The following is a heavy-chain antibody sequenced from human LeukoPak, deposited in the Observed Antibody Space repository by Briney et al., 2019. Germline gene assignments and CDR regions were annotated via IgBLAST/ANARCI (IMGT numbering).Heavy chain of an antibody. CDR2: IYYSGST. CDR1: GGSISNYY. D-gene: IGHD4-17*01. CDR3: ARVATVEFDP. Sequence: SETLSLTCTVSGGSISNYYWSWIRQPPGKGLEWIGYIYYSGSTNYNPSLKSRVTISVDTSKNQFSLKLSSVTAADTAVYYCARVATVEFDPWGQGTLVTVSS. V-gene: IGHV4-59*01. J-gene: IGHJ5*02.